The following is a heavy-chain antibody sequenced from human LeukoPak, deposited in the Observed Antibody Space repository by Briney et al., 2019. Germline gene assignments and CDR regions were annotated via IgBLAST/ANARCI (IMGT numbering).Heavy chain of an antibody. CDR3: ARELVSLGTGYFDL. CDR1: GFTFGTYG. D-gene: IGHD7-27*01. J-gene: IGHJ2*01. V-gene: IGHV3-23*01. Sequence: GGSLRLSCEASGFTFGTYGMTWVRQAPGKGLEWVSGITGSSTWTYYADSVRGRFTISRDNSKNTLHLQMNNLTADDTAIYYCARELVSLGTGYFDLWGRGTLVTDSS. CDR2: ITGSSTWT.